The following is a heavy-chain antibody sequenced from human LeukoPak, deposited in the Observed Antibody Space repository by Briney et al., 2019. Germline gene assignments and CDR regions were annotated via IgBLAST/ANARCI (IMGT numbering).Heavy chain of an antibody. CDR2: INPSGGST. CDR3: ARGLRSGWYERDAFDI. J-gene: IGHJ3*02. D-gene: IGHD6-19*01. V-gene: IGHV1-46*01. Sequence: ASVKVSCKASGYTFTSYYMHWVRQAPGQGLEWMGIINPSGGSTSYAQKFQGRVTMTRDMSTSTAYMELRSLRSDDTAVYYCARGLRSGWYERDAFDIWGQGTMVTVSS. CDR1: GYTFTSYY.